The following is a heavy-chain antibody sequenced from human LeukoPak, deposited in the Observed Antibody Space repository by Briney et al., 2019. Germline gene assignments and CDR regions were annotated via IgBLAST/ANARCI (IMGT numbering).Heavy chain of an antibody. CDR1: GGSISSISYY. Sequence: SETLSLTCTVSGGSISSISYYWGWIRQPPGKGLEWIWTLYYGGSTYYNPSLKSRVTISVDMSKNQFSLMLSSVTAVDTAVYYCSREDTATATGALDIWGQGTMVTVSS. J-gene: IGHJ3*02. V-gene: IGHV4-39*01. CDR2: LYYGGST. D-gene: IGHD5-18*01. CDR3: SREDTATATGALDI.